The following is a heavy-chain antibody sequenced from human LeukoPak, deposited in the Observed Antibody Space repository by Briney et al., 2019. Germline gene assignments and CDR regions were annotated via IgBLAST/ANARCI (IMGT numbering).Heavy chain of an antibody. V-gene: IGHV3-30-3*01. CDR1: GFTFSSYA. CDR3: ARDGGTGYPDLYYYYYYMDV. Sequence: GGSLRLSCAASGFTFSSYAMHWVRQAPGKGLEWVAVISYDGSNKYYADSVKGRFTISRDNSKNTLYLQMNSLRAEDTAVYYCARDGGTGYPDLYYYYYYMDVWGKGTTVTVSS. CDR2: ISYDGSNK. D-gene: IGHD3/OR15-3a*01. J-gene: IGHJ6*03.